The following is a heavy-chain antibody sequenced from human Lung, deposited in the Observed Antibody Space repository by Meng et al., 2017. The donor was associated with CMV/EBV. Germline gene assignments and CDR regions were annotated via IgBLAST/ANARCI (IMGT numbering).Heavy chain of an antibody. Sequence: QGQLGEAGPGLVRPSEALTLTGAVPGDSISNHNWGAWVRQPPGKGLEWIGEIPHRGSSAYNPSLKSRVSMSIDKSKNQFSLKLTSVTAADTAVYHCLRRSGGSVWGQGTLVTVSS. D-gene: IGHD3-10*01. CDR1: GDSISNHNW. J-gene: IGHJ1*01. CDR2: IPHRGSS. V-gene: IGHV4-4*02. CDR3: LRRSGGSV.